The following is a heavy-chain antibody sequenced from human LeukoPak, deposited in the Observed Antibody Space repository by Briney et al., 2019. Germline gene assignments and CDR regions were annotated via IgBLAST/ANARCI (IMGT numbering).Heavy chain of an antibody. V-gene: IGHV3-53*01. CDR1: GFPFSSYA. D-gene: IGHD6-13*01. J-gene: IGHJ2*01. Sequence: GGSLRLSCSASGFPFSSYAMHWVRQAPGKGLVWVSVIYSGGSTYYADSVKGRFTISRDNSKNTLYLQMNSLRAEDTAVYYCARRGSSWPYWYFDLWGRGTLITVSS. CDR3: ARRGSSWPYWYFDL. CDR2: IYSGGST.